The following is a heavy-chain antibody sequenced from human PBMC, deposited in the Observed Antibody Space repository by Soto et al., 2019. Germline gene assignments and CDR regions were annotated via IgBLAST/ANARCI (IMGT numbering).Heavy chain of an antibody. V-gene: IGHV3-21*01. J-gene: IGHJ6*03. CDR2: ISSSSSYI. D-gene: IGHD2-2*02. CDR3: ARAAGYCSSTSCYIYYYYMDV. CDR1: GFTFSSYS. Sequence: EVQLVESGGGLVKPGGSLRLSCAASGFTFSSYSMNWVRQAPGKGLEWVSSISSSSSYIYYADSVKGRFTISRDNAKNSLYLQMNSLRAEDTAVYYCARAAGYCSSTSCYIYYYYMDVWGKGTTVTVPS.